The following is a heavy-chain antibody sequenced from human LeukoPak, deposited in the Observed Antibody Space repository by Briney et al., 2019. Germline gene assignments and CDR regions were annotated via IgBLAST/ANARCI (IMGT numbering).Heavy chain of an antibody. CDR1: GGSISSYY. CDR3: AGVGATGGDAFDI. D-gene: IGHD1-26*01. CDR2: IYYSGST. J-gene: IGHJ3*02. Sequence: SETLSLTCIVSGGSISSYYWSWIRQPPGKGLEWIGYIYYSGSTNYNPSLKSRVTISVDTSKNQFSLKLSSVTAADTAVYYCAGVGATGGDAFDIWGQGTMVTVSS. V-gene: IGHV4-59*01.